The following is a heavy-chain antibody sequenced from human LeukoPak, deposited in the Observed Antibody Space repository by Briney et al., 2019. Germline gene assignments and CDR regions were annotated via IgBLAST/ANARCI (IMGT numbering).Heavy chain of an antibody. CDR1: RFTFTTYS. V-gene: IGHV3-21*01. J-gene: IGHJ4*02. D-gene: IGHD4-17*01. CDR3: ARDQYGDYAVDY. Sequence: GGSLRLSCAASRFTFTTYSMNWVRQAPGKGLEWVSSISSSSSYIYYADSVKGRFTISRDNAKNSLYLQMNSLRADDTAVYYCARDQYGDYAVDYWGQGTLVTVSS. CDR2: ISSSSSYI.